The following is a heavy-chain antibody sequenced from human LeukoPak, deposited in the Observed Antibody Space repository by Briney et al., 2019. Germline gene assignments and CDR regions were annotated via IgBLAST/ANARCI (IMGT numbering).Heavy chain of an antibody. CDR2: ISYDGSNK. J-gene: IGHJ5*02. CDR3: ARDGRIAARIRWFDP. V-gene: IGHV3-30-3*01. D-gene: IGHD6-6*01. Sequence: PGGSLRLSCAASGFTFSSYPLHWVRQAPGKGLEWVTLISYDGSNKYYADSVKGRFTISRDNSKNTLYLQMNSLRAEDTAVYYCARDGRIAARIRWFDPWGQGTLVTVSS. CDR1: GFTFSSYP.